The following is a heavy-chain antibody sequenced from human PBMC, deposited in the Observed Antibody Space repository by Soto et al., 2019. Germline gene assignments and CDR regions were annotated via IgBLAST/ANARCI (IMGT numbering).Heavy chain of an antibody. CDR1: GYTFTSYG. D-gene: IGHD1-1*01. V-gene: IGHV1-18*01. CDR2: ISAHNGNT. J-gene: IGHJ4*02. CDR3: ARGRYGDY. Sequence: QVHLVQSGAEVKKPGASVKVSCKASGYTFTSYGITWVRQAPGQGLEWMGWISAHNGNTDYAQKLQGRVIVTRDTSTSTAYMELRSLRSDAKAVYYCARGRYGDYWGQGALVTVSS.